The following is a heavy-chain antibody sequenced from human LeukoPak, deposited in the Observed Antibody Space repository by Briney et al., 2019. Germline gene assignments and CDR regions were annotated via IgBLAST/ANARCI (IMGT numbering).Heavy chain of an antibody. CDR2: INRNCGST. CDR3: ARGGVVVTVTYYYYMDV. V-gene: IGHV3-20*04. D-gene: IGHD2-15*01. Sequence: GGSLRLSCAASGFTLDDFGLSWVGQVPGKGLDCVSGINRNCGSTGYADSVKGRFTISRDNAKNSLYLQMNSLRAEDSALYYCARGGVVVTVTYYYYMDVWGKGTTVTVSS. CDR1: GFTLDDFG. J-gene: IGHJ6*03.